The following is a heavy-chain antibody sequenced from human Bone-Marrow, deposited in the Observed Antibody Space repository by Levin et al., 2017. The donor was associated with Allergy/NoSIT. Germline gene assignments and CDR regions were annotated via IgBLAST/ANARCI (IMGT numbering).Heavy chain of an antibody. CDR3: AGRDNNAVVAYLDY. CDR2: IYDGGNT. J-gene: IGHJ4*02. V-gene: IGHV4-59*01. CDR1: GVSISNYH. Sequence: GSLRLSCTVSGVSISNYHWSWIRQPPGKGLEWIGYIYDGGNTKYNPSLKSRVTISVDTSKNQFSLRLTSVTAADTAVYFCAGRDNNAVVAYLDYWGQGSLVTVSS. D-gene: IGHD3-22*01.